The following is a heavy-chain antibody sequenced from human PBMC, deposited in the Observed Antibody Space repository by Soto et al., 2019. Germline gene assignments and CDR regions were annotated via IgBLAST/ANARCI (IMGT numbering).Heavy chain of an antibody. Sequence: QVQLVESGGGVVQPGRSLRLSCAASGFSFSSYGMHWVRQAPGKGLEWVAVISYDGSNMYYADSVKGRFTISRDNSKNTVYLRMNSLRAEDTAVYYCAKREGRYSSSYGFDYWGRGALVTVSS. V-gene: IGHV3-30*18. J-gene: IGHJ4*02. D-gene: IGHD6-6*01. CDR1: GFSFSSYG. CDR2: ISYDGSNM. CDR3: AKREGRYSSSYGFDY.